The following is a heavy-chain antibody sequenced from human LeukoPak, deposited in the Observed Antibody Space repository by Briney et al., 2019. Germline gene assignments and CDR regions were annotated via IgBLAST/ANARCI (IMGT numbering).Heavy chain of an antibody. V-gene: IGHV1-18*01. CDR1: GYTFTSYG. D-gene: IGHD2-2*01. Sequence: GASVKVSCKASGYTFTSYGISWVRQAPGQGLEWMGWIGAYNGNTNYAQKLQGRVTMTTDTSTSTAYMELRNLRSDDTAVYYCARYCSSTSCYGIDYWGQGTLVTVSS. J-gene: IGHJ4*02. CDR3: ARYCSSTSCYGIDY. CDR2: IGAYNGNT.